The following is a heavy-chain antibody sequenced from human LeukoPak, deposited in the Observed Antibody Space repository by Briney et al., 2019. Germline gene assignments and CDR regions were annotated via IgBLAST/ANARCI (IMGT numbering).Heavy chain of an antibody. D-gene: IGHD2-2*02. CDR1: GYTFTSYD. CDR3: ARHIVVVPAAIEGSYYYYGMDV. V-gene: IGHV1-8*01. CDR2: MNPNSGNT. J-gene: IGHJ6*02. Sequence: ASVKVSCKASGYTFTSYDINWVRQATGQGIEWMGWMNPNSGNTGYAQKFQGRVTMTRNTSISTAYMELSSLRSEDTAVYYCARHIVVVPAAIEGSYYYYGMDVWGQGTTVTVSS.